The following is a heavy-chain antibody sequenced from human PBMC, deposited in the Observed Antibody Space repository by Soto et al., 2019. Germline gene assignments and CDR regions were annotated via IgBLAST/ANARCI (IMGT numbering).Heavy chain of an antibody. D-gene: IGHD3-16*01. CDR3: ARSQRGRTAFTFDY. CDR2: IYYSGTT. CDR1: GDSVSNDNYY. V-gene: IGHV4-61*01. Sequence: SETLSLTCAVSGDSVSNDNYYGSWIRPPPGKGLEWIGYIYYSGTTNYNSYLKSRLSLSVDMSKNQFSLKLASVTAADTAVYFCARSQRGRTAFTFDYWGQGALVTVSS. J-gene: IGHJ4*02.